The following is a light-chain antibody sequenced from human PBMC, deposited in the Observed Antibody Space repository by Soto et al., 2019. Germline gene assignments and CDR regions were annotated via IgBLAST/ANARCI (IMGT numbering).Light chain of an antibody. CDR3: ATWDDSLNGDV. CDR1: NSNVGSNT. V-gene: IGLV1-44*01. Sequence: QAVLTQPPSASGTPRKRVTISCFGSNSNVGSNTLDWYQHIPRTAPKHLIYGNNQRPSGVPARFSGSTSGSSASLAISGLRSEDESDYYCATWDDSLNGDVFGTGTKVTVL. CDR2: GNN. J-gene: IGLJ1*01.